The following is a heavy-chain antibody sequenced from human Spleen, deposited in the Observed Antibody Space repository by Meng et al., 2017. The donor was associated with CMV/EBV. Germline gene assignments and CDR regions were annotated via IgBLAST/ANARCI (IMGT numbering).Heavy chain of an antibody. Sequence: GESLKISCAASGFTFSSYAMSWVRQAPGKGLEWVSTISDRGGNTYYPDSVKGRFTISRDNSNKTVYLQMNRLRAEDTAIYYCAKSRNGYGGEDHWGQGMLVTVSS. CDR2: ISDRGGNT. CDR1: GFTFSSYA. D-gene: IGHD5-12*01. V-gene: IGHV3-23*01. J-gene: IGHJ4*02. CDR3: AKSRNGYGGEDH.